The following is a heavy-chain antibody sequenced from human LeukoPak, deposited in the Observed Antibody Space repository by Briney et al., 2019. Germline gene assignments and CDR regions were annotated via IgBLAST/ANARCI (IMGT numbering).Heavy chain of an antibody. CDR1: GYTFTSNY. J-gene: IGHJ6*02. D-gene: IGHD2-2*02. CDR3: ATRCSSTSCYRSGNYYYYGMDV. CDR2: IYPRDGST. Sequence: GASVKVSCKASGYTFTSNYIHWVRQAPGQGLEWMGMIYPRDGSTSYAQKFQGRVTMTEDTSTDTAYMELSSLRSEDTAVYYCATRCSSTSCYRSGNYYYYGMDVWGQGTTVTVSS. V-gene: IGHV1-46*01.